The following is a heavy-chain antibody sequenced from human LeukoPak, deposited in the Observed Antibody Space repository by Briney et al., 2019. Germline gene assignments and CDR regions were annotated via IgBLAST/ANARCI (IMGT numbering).Heavy chain of an antibody. CDR3: ARRGYDILTGNYDYYYYMDV. Sequence: GGSLRLSCAASGFTFDDYGMSWVRQAPGKGLEWVSGINWNGGSTGYADSVKGRFTISRDNAKNSLYLQMNSLRAEDTALYYYARRGYDILTGNYDYYYYMDVWGKGTTVTVSS. CDR2: INWNGGST. CDR1: GFTFDDYG. D-gene: IGHD3-9*01. J-gene: IGHJ6*03. V-gene: IGHV3-20*04.